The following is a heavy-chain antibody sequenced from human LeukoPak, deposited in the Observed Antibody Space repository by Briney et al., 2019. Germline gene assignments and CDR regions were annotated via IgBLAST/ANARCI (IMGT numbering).Heavy chain of an antibody. V-gene: IGHV5-51*01. Sequence: PGESLKISCKGSGYNFSNYWIGWVRQLPGKGLEWMGIIYPGDSNIRYSPSFQGQVTISADKSIGTAYLQWSSLKASDTAMYHCARGTIAAAGIPVYYCFDPWGQGTLVTVSS. D-gene: IGHD6-13*01. CDR1: GYNFSNYW. CDR2: IYPGDSNI. CDR3: ARGTIAAAGIPVYYCFDP. J-gene: IGHJ5*02.